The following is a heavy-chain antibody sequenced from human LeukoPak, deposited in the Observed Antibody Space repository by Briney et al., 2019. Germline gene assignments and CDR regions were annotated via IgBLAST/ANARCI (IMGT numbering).Heavy chain of an antibody. Sequence: SVKISCKASGGTFSSYAISWVRQAPGQGLEWMGRIIPILGIANYAQKFQGRVTITADKSTSTAYMELSSLRSEDTAVYYCARVVDSGARIWGQGTMVTVSS. V-gene: IGHV1-69*04. CDR3: ARVVDSGARI. D-gene: IGHD3-10*01. CDR1: GGTFSSYA. CDR2: IIPILGIA. J-gene: IGHJ3*02.